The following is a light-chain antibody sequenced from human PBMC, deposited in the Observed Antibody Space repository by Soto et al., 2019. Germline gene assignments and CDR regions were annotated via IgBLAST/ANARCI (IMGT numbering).Light chain of an antibody. CDR1: QSLLHSNGYNY. CDR2: LGS. J-gene: IGKJ1*01. V-gene: IGKV2-28*01. CDR3: MQAQQTPPT. Sequence: DIVMTQSPLSLPVTPGEPASISCRSSQSLLHSNGYNYFNWYLQKPGQSPQLLIYLGSPRASGVPDRFSGSGSGTDFTLRISRVESEDVGLYYCMQAQQTPPTFGQGTKVEIK.